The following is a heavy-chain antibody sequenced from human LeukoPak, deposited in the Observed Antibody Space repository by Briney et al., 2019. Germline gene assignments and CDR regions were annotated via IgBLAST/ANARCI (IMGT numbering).Heavy chain of an antibody. CDR3: ARHVIAACGGDCPNWFDP. D-gene: IGHD2-21*01. J-gene: IGHJ5*02. V-gene: IGHV4-34*01. CDR2: INHSGST. CDR1: GGSFSGYY. Sequence: PSETLSLTCAVYGGSFSGYYWSWIRQPPGKGLEWIGEINHSGSTNYNPSLKSRVTISVDTSKNQFSLKLSSVTAADTAVCYCARHVIAACGGDCPNWFDPWGQGTLVTVSS.